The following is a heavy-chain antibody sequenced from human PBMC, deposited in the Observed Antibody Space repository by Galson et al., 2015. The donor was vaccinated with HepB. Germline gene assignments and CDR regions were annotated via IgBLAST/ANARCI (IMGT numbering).Heavy chain of an antibody. J-gene: IGHJ5*02. CDR2: INPSGGST. Sequence: SVKVSCKASGYTFTSYYMHWVRQAPGQGLEWMGIINPSGGSTSYAQKFQGRVTMTRETSTSTVYMELSSLRSEDTAVYYCARDHIAVAGTFSPPANWFDPWGQGTLVTVSS. CDR3: ARDHIAVAGTFSPPANWFDP. D-gene: IGHD6-19*01. CDR1: GYTFTSYY. V-gene: IGHV1-46*03.